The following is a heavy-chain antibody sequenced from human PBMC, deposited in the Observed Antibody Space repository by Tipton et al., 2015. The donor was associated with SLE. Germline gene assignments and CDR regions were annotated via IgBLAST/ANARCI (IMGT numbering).Heavy chain of an antibody. Sequence: TLSLTCTVSGGPINSFYWTWVRQPAGRGLEWIGHLHSSGILNDNPPLKSRVTMSGDTSKNQLSLKLNAVTAADTDAYYWPRTAVLAAIMMDVWGQGTTVTVSS. CDR1: GGPINSFY. CDR3: PRTAVLAAIMMDV. D-gene: IGHD3-3*02. J-gene: IGHJ6*01. CDR2: LHSSGIL. V-gene: IGHV4-4*07.